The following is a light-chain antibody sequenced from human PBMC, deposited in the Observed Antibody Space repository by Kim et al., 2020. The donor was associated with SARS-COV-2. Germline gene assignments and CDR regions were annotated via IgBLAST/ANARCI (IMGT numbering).Light chain of an antibody. CDR2: GVS. V-gene: IGKV3-20*01. Sequence: EIVLTQSPGTLSLSPGERATLSCRASQSVTNNYLAWYQHKPGQAPRLLIYGVSKRATGTPDRFSGSGSGTDFTLTISRLEPEDFVVYYCQYYGRSLYTFGQGTKLEIK. J-gene: IGKJ2*01. CDR1: QSVTNNY. CDR3: QYYGRSLYT.